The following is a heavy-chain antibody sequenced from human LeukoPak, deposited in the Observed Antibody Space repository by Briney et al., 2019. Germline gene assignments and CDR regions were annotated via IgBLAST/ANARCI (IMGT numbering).Heavy chain of an antibody. V-gene: IGHV4-61*02. CDR3: ARDIAAAGTHFDY. D-gene: IGHD6-13*01. CDR1: GGSISSGSYY. CDR2: IYTSGST. Sequence: SETLSLTCTVSGGSISSGSYYWSWIRQPAGKGLEWIGRIYTSGSTNYNPSLKSRVTISVDTSKNQFSLKLSSVTAADTAVYYCARDIAAAGTHFDYWGQGTLVTVSS. J-gene: IGHJ4*02.